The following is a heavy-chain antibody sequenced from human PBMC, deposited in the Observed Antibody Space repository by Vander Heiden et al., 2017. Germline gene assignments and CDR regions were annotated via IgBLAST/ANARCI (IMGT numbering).Heavy chain of an antibody. Sequence: VQLVESGGGAVQPGRSLRLSCAASVFTLTNYGIHWVRQAPGKGLEWVAVTWYDGSRKYFADPVQDRFSISRDNSKVFLQMNSLRAEDTAVYYCARDGRVRGIIIRPYYYYGMDVWGQGTAVTVSS. D-gene: IGHD3-10*01. CDR1: VFTLTNYG. CDR3: ARDGRVRGIIIRPYYYYGMDV. J-gene: IGHJ6*02. V-gene: IGHV3-33*01. CDR2: TWYDGSRK.